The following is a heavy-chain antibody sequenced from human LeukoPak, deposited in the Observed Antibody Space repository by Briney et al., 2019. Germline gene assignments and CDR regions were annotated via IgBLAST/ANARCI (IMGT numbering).Heavy chain of an antibody. CDR1: GFTFSSYV. V-gene: IGHV3-30*04. CDR2: ISYDGSNE. Sequence: GGSLRLSCAASGFTFSSYVMHWVRQAPGKGLEWVAIISYDGSNEYYADSVKGRFTISRDNSKNTLYLQMNSLRAEDTAVYYCARGSVLTFHYWGQGTLVTVSS. D-gene: IGHD2-8*01. CDR3: ARGSVLTFHY. J-gene: IGHJ4*02.